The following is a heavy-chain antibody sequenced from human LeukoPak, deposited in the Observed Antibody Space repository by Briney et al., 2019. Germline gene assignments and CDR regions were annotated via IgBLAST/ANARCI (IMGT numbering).Heavy chain of an antibody. Sequence: SETLSLTCTVSGGSISSSSYYWGWIRQPPGKGLEWIGSIYYSGSTYYNPSLKSRVTISVDTSKNQFSLKLSSVTAADTAVYYCARLVVVVAAIDYWGQGPLVTVSS. J-gene: IGHJ4*02. D-gene: IGHD2-15*01. V-gene: IGHV4-39*01. CDR1: GGSISSSSYY. CDR3: ARLVVVVAAIDY. CDR2: IYYSGST.